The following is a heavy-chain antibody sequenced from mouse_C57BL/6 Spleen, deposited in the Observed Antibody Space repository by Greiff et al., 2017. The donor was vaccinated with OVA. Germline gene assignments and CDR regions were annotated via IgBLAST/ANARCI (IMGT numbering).Heavy chain of an antibody. CDR3: ARSTMVYYFDY. V-gene: IGHV1-80*01. Sequence: QVQLQQSGAELVKPGASVKISCKASGYAFSSYWMNWVKQRPGKGLEWIGQIYPGDGDTNYNGKFKGKATLTADKSSSTAYMQLSSLTSEDSAVYICARSTMVYYFDYWGQGTTLTVSS. CDR1: GYAFSSYW. J-gene: IGHJ2*01. D-gene: IGHD2-1*01. CDR2: IYPGDGDT.